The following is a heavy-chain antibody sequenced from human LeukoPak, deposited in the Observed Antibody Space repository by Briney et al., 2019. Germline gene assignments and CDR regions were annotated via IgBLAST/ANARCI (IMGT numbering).Heavy chain of an antibody. D-gene: IGHD3-10*01. CDR2: INHSGST. V-gene: IGHV4-34*01. CDR3: ARNYGSGSYYNENWFDP. CDR1: GGSFNGYY. Sequence: SETLSLTCAVYGGSFNGYYWSWIRQPPGKGLEWIGEINHSGSTNYNPSLKSRVTISVDTSKNQFSLKLSSVTAADTAVYYCARNYGSGSYYNENWFDPWGQGTLVTVSS. J-gene: IGHJ5*02.